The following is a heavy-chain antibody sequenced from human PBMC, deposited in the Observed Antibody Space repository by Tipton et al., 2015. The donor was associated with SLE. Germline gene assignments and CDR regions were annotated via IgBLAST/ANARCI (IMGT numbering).Heavy chain of an antibody. CDR2: INHSGST. J-gene: IGHJ4*02. Sequence: GLVKPSETLSLTCAVYGGSFSGYYWSWIRQPPGKGLEWIGEINHSGSTNYNPSLKSRVTISVDTSKNQFSLKLSSVTAADTAVYYCARAGSLVQGVIMFDYWGQGTLVTVSS. CDR3: ARAGSLVQGVIMFDY. CDR1: GGSFSGYY. V-gene: IGHV4-34*01. D-gene: IGHD3-10*01.